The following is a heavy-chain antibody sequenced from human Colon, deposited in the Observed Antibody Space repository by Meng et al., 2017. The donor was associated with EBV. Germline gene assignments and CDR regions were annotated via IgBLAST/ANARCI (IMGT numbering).Heavy chain of an antibody. D-gene: IGHD3-22*01. V-gene: IGHV4-34*02. Sequence: QVQLQQWGAGLLKPSXALSLTCAVYGGSFNNFYWSWIRQPPGKGLEWIGETSHSGSTDYSPSLKSRVTISLDKSKNQLSLKLNSVTAADTAVYYCASSDYYRSDYWGQGTLVTVSS. J-gene: IGHJ4*02. CDR3: ASSDYYRSDY. CDR2: TSHSGST. CDR1: GGSFNNFY.